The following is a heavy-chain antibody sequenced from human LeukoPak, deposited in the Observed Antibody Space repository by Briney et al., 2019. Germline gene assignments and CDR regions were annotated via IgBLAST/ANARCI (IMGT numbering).Heavy chain of an antibody. D-gene: IGHD3-10*01. Sequence: GGSLRLSCAASRFTFTCHAMSWVRQAPGKGLEWVSTTGLESVHTLRADSVQGRFTVSRDNSRNTLDLQMDNLTVDDTAIYYCVRGDDIGKHPTRAYYFDIWGQGTLVSVSS. J-gene: IGHJ4*02. CDR3: VRGDDIGKHPTRAYYFDI. CDR2: TGLESVHT. CDR1: RFTFTCHA. V-gene: IGHV3-23*01.